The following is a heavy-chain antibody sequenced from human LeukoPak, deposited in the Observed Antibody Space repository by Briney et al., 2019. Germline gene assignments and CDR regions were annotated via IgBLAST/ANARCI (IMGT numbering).Heavy chain of an antibody. V-gene: IGHV1-24*01. CDR3: ATGYSGSYYSDY. CDR2: FDPEDGET. CDR1: GYTLTELS. D-gene: IGHD1-26*01. Sequence: ASVKVSCKVSGYTLTELSMHWVRQAPGKGLEWMGGFDPEDGETIYAQKFQGRVTMTGDTSKDTAYMELSRLRSEDTAVYYCATGYSGSYYSDYWGQGTLVTVSS. J-gene: IGHJ4*02.